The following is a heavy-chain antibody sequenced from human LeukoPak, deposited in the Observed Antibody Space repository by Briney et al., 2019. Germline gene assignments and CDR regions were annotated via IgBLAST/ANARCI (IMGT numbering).Heavy chain of an antibody. D-gene: IGHD1-26*01. CDR2: ISGSGGST. Sequence: GGSLRLSCAASGFTFSSYAMSWVRQAPGKGLEWVSAISGSGGSTYYADSVKGRFTISRDNSKNTLYLQMNSLRAEDTAVYYCANGGRYYLDAFDIWGQGTMVTVSS. CDR1: GFTFSSYA. CDR3: ANGGRYYLDAFDI. J-gene: IGHJ3*02. V-gene: IGHV3-23*01.